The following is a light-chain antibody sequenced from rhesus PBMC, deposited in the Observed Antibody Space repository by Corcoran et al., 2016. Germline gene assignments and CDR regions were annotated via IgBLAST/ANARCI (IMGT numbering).Light chain of an antibody. CDR2: KAS. CDR1: ENVNNY. CDR3: LQHNSYPPT. V-gene: IGKV1-74*01. Sequence: DIQMTQSPSSLSASVGDRVTITCRTSENVNNYLNWYQQKPGKAPKLLIYKASTLQSGVPSRFSGNGSGTVYTFTISSLQSEDVATYYCLQHNSYPPTFGQGTKVEIK. J-gene: IGKJ1*01.